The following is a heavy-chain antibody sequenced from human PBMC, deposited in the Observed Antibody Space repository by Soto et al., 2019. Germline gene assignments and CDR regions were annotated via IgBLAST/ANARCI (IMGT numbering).Heavy chain of an antibody. CDR1: GGSLNDFY. CDR3: ARSSHKESWFDP. D-gene: IGHD6-19*01. V-gene: IGHV4-4*07. CDR2: IHASGNT. Sequence: PSETLSLTRSVSGGSLNDFYWNWIRQTAGKGLEWIGRIHASGNTNYNPSLKSRATLSVDTSKNQFSLKVRSVTAADTAVYYCARSSHKESWFDPWGQGTLVTVSS. J-gene: IGHJ5*02.